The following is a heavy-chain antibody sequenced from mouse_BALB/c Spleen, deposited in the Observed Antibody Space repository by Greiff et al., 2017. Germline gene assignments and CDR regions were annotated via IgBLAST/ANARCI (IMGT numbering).Heavy chain of an antibody. J-gene: IGHJ2*01. CDR2: ISYDGSN. D-gene: IGHD1-2*01. CDR1: GYSITSGYY. CDR3: ARDPLLRRRGDY. V-gene: IGHV3-6*02. Sequence: ESGPGLVKPSQSLSLTCSVTGYSITSGYYWNWIRQFPGNKLEWMGYISYDGSNNYNPSLKNRISITRDTSKNQFFLKLNSVTTEDTATYYCARDPLLRRRGDYWGQGTTLTVSS.